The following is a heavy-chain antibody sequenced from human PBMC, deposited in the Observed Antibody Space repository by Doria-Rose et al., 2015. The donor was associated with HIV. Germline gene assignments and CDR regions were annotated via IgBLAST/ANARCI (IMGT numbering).Heavy chain of an antibody. Sequence: QITLKESGPVLVKPTETLTLTCTVSGVSLSSPGMGVSWIRQPPGKALAWLSNILSDDERSYTTSLKSRLNISRGTSKSQVVLTMTDMDPVDTATYYCARIKSSRWYHKYYFDFWGQGTLVIVSA. D-gene: IGHD6-13*01. V-gene: IGHV2-26*01. CDR3: ARIKSSRWYHKYYFDF. CDR2: ILSDDER. CDR1: GVSLSSPGMG. J-gene: IGHJ4*02.